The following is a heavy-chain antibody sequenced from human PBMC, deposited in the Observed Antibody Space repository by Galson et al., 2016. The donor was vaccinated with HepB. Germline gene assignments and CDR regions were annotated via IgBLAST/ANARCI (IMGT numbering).Heavy chain of an antibody. D-gene: IGHD6-19*01. V-gene: IGHV3-48*02. Sequence: SLRLSCAASGFSFTTYSMNWVRQAPGKGLEWVSYTSDSSSHIYYAGSVKGRLTISRDSAKNSLYLQMNSLREEDTAVYYCTRSYGQRLANDAFDIWGQGTLVSVSS. CDR2: TSDSSSHI. J-gene: IGHJ3*02. CDR1: GFSFTTYS. CDR3: TRSYGQRLANDAFDI.